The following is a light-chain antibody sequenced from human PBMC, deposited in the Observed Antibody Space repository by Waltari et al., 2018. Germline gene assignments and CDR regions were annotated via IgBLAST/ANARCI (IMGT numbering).Light chain of an antibody. CDR3: AAWDDRLSGWV. Sequence: QSVLTQPPSASGTPGQRVTISCSGSSSNIGSNYVYWYQQLPATAPKLLIYRNNQRPAGVPDRFVGAKSGTSACLAISGLRSEDEADYYCAAWDDRLSGWVFGGGTKLTVL. CDR1: SSNIGSNY. CDR2: RNN. V-gene: IGLV1-47*01. J-gene: IGLJ3*02.